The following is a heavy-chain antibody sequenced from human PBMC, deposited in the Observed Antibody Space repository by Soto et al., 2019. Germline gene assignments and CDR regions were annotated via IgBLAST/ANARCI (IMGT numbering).Heavy chain of an antibody. D-gene: IGHD5-12*01. CDR3: AKDRRIVATIREYYYYYYGMDV. CDR1: GVTFSSYG. V-gene: IGHV3-30*18. Sequence: GGTLKLSCAASGVTFSSYGMHRVRQAPGKGLEWVAVISYDGSNKYYADSVKGRFTISRDNSKNTLYLQMNSLRAGDTAVYYCAKDRRIVATIREYYYYYYGMDVWGQGTTVTVSS. J-gene: IGHJ6*02. CDR2: ISYDGSNK.